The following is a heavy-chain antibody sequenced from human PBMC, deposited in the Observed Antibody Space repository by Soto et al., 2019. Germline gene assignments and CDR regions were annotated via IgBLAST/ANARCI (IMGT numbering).Heavy chain of an antibody. V-gene: IGHV4-34*01. Sequence: QVQLQQSGAGLLKPSETLSLTCDVYGGSFSGYIWTWIRQTPGKGLQWIGQINHSGSANYNPALMRRVTISVHTSKTQLSLELNSVTAGDTAVYYGARGLSSGSHDSGGGYYFDSWGQGTQVTVSS. CDR2: INHSGSA. CDR3: ARGLSSGSHDSGGGYYFDS. J-gene: IGHJ4*02. CDR1: GGSFSGYI. D-gene: IGHD1-26*01.